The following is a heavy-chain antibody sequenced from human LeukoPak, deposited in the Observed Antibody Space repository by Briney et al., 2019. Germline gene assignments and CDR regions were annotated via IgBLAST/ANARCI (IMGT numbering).Heavy chain of an antibody. J-gene: IGHJ4*02. V-gene: IGHV4-34*01. Sequence: SETLSLTCTVSGGSISSYYWSWIRQPPGKGLEWIGEINHSGSTNYNPSLKSRVTISVDTSKNQFSLKLSSVTAADTAVYYCARRAYYDYVWGSYRHENFDYWGQGTLVTVSS. D-gene: IGHD3-16*02. CDR2: INHSGST. CDR1: GGSISSYY. CDR3: ARRAYYDYVWGSYRHENFDY.